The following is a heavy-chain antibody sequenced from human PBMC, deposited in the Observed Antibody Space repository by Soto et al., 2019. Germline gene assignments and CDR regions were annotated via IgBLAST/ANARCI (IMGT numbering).Heavy chain of an antibody. CDR3: ARDCSSTSCPIDFDY. J-gene: IGHJ4*02. V-gene: IGHV1-69*13. CDR2: IIPIFGTA. CDR1: GGTFSSYA. Sequence: ASVKVSCKASGGTFSSYAISWVRQAPGQGLEWMGGIIPIFGTAKYAQKFQGRVTITADESTSTAYMELSSLRSEDTAVYYCARDCSSTSCPIDFDYWGQGTLVTVSS. D-gene: IGHD2-2*01.